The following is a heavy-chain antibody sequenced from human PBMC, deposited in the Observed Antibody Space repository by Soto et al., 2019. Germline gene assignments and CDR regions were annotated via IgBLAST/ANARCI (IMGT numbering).Heavy chain of an antibody. Sequence: SETLSLTCTVSGGSISSYYWSWIRQPAGKGLEWIGRIYTSGSTNYNPSLKSRVTMSVDTSKNQFSLKLSSVTAADTAVYYCARGGLLAAADSWYYYGMDVWGQGTTVTVSS. CDR3: ARGGLLAAADSWYYYGMDV. CDR2: IYTSGST. D-gene: IGHD6-13*01. V-gene: IGHV4-4*07. J-gene: IGHJ6*02. CDR1: GGSISSYY.